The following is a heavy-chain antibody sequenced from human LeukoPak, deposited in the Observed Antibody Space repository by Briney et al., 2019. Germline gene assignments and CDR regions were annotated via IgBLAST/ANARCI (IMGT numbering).Heavy chain of an antibody. CDR2: IYYSGST. D-gene: IGHD4-17*01. CDR1: GGSISSSSYY. Sequence: SETLSLTCTVSGGSISSSSYYWSWIRQPPGKGLEWIGSIYYSGSTYYNPSLKSRVTISVDTSKNQFSLKLSSVTAADTAVYYCARQGSYGDSHLDYWGQGTLVTVSS. CDR3: ARQGSYGDSHLDY. V-gene: IGHV4-39*01. J-gene: IGHJ4*02.